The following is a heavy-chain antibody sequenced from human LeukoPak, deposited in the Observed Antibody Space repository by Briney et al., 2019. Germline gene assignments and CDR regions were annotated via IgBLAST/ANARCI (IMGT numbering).Heavy chain of an antibody. CDR2: ISAYNGNT. CDR1: GYTFTSYG. V-gene: IGHV1-18*01. CDR3: ARDPGRERGDE. D-gene: IGHD2-21*02. Sequence: ASVKVSCKASGYTFTSYGISWVRQAPGQGLAWMGWISAYNGNTSYAQQPQVRGTMPTDTSTSTAYMELRSMRSDDTAVYYWARDPGRERGDEGGQGTLVTVSS. J-gene: IGHJ4*02.